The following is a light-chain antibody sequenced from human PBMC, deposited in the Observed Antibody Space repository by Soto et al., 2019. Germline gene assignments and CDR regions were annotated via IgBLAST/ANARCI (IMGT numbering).Light chain of an antibody. Sequence: DIQMTQSPSSLSASVGDRVTITCRASQGISSYLAWYQQKPGKGPKLLIYAASTLQSGVPSRFSGSGSGTDFTLTISSLQPEDVATYYCQKYNSAPPLTFGGGPKVEIK. CDR3: QKYNSAPPLT. CDR1: QGISSY. J-gene: IGKJ4*01. CDR2: AAS. V-gene: IGKV1-27*01.